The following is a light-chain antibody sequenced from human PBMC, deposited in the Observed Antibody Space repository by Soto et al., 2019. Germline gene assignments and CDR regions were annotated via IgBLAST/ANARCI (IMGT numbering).Light chain of an antibody. Sequence: QSVLTQPASVSGSPGQSITISCTGTSSDVGAYNYVSWYQHYPGKAPKLIIYDVSNRPSGVFNRFSGSKSGNTASLTISGLQAEDEADYYCSSYTSSSTLVFGGGTKVTVL. CDR2: DVS. CDR1: SSDVGAYNY. J-gene: IGLJ2*01. CDR3: SSYTSSSTLV. V-gene: IGLV2-14*03.